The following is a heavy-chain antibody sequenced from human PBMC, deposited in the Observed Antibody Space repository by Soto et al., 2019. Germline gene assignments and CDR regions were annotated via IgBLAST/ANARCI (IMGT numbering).Heavy chain of an antibody. CDR1: GYTFTSYG. CDR3: ARDPRARGYSYGPVASDY. CDR2: ISAYNGNT. D-gene: IGHD5-18*01. Sequence: ASVKVSCKASGYTFTSYGISWVRQAPGQGLEWMGWISAYNGNTNYAQKLQGRVSMTKDTSTSTGPRGLGSRSSVDAAVYCCARDPRARGYSYGPVASDYWGQGILVTVSS. V-gene: IGHV1-18*04. J-gene: IGHJ4*02.